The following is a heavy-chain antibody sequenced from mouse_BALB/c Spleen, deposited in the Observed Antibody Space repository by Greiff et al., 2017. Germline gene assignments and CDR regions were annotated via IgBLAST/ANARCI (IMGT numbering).Heavy chain of an antibody. V-gene: IGHV2-6-4*01. CDR2: IWGGGST. CDR1: GFSLSRYS. CDR3: AREGWYGSSRAMDY. Sequence: VKLMESGPGLVAPSQSLSITCTVSGFSLSRYSVHWVRQPPGKGLEWLGMIWGGGSTDYNSALKSRLSISKDNSKSQVFLKMNSLQTDDTAMYYCAREGWYGSSRAMDYWGQGTSVTVSS. J-gene: IGHJ4*01. D-gene: IGHD1-1*01.